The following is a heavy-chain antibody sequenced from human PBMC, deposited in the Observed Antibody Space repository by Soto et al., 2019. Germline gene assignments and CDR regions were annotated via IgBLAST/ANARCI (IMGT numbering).Heavy chain of an antibody. CDR3: NSRAAFSYYYYGMDV. CDR2: IYYSGST. Sequence: LSLTCTVSGGSISSGGYYWSWIRQHPGKGLEWIGYIYYSGSTYYNPSLKSRVTISVDTSKNQFSLKLSSVTAADTAVYYCNSRAAFSYYYYGMDVWGQGTTVTVSS. V-gene: IGHV4-31*03. CDR1: GGSISSGGYY. D-gene: IGHD3-3*02. J-gene: IGHJ6*02.